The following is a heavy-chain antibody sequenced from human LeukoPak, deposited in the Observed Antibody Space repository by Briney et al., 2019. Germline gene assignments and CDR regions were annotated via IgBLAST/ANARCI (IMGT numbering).Heavy chain of an antibody. CDR3: ARGLPNIVVVPGPRYNWFDP. CDR2: INPNSGGT. Sequence: GASVKVSCKASGYTFTSYDINWVRQATGQGLEWMGRINPNSGGTNYAQKFQGRVTMTRDTSISTAYMELSRLRSDDTAVYYCARGLPNIVVVPGPRYNWFDPWGQGTLVTVSS. J-gene: IGHJ5*02. D-gene: IGHD2-2*01. CDR1: GYTFTSYD. V-gene: IGHV1-2*06.